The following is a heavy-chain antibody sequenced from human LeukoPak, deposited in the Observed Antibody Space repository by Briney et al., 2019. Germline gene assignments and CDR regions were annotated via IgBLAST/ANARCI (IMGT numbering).Heavy chain of an antibody. Sequence: PSETLSLTCTVSGGSINSYYWSWIRQPPGKGLEWIGHIYYSGSTDYNPSLKSRVTISVDPSKNQLSLKLSSVTAADTAVYYCARVERNYDSRGYYYWFDYWGQGILVPVSS. CDR3: ARVERNYDSRGYYYWFDY. CDR1: GGSINSYY. J-gene: IGHJ4*02. V-gene: IGHV4-59*01. D-gene: IGHD3-22*01. CDR2: IYYSGST.